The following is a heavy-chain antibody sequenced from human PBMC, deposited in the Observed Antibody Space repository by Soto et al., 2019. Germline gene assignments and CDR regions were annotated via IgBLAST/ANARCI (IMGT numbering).Heavy chain of an antibody. CDR3: ARDSRCPNFWCDGMDV. CDR1: GGTFSSYA. V-gene: IGHV1-69*01. CDR2: ILPIFGTA. J-gene: IGHJ6*02. Sequence: QVQLVQSGAEVKKPGSSVKVSCKASGGTFSSYAISWVRQAPGQGLEWMGGILPIFGTANYAQKFQGRVTITADDSTSTAYMELSSLRSEDTAVYYCARDSRCPNFWCDGMDVWGQGTTVTVSS. D-gene: IGHD3-3*01.